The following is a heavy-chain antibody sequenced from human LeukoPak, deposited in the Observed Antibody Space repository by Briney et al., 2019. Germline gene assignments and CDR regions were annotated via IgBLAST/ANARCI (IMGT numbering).Heavy chain of an antibody. D-gene: IGHD3-22*01. V-gene: IGHV3-21*01. CDR1: GFTFSSYS. CDR3: ARGRPLRYYYDSSGYLGDY. CDR2: ISSSSRYI. Sequence: GGSLRLSCAASGFTFSSYSMNWVGQAPGKGLEWVSSISSSSRYIYYADSVKGRFTISRDNAKNSLYLQMNSLRAEDTAVYYCARGRPLRYYYDSSGYLGDYWGQGTLVTVSS. J-gene: IGHJ4*02.